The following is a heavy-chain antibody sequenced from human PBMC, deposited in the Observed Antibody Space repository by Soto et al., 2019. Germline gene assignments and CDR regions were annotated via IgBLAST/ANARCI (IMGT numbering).Heavy chain of an antibody. CDR1: GGTVSNYP. CDR3: ARHARHLEWLQPFDY. Sequence: QVQLVQSGAEVKEPGSSVKVSCTASGGTVSNYPISWVRQAPGQGLVWMGGIIPMFGTPNYALKFQGRVTITADESTSTAYMELSSLRYDDTAVYYCARHARHLEWLQPFDYWGQGALVTVSS. V-gene: IGHV1-69*01. D-gene: IGHD3-3*01. CDR2: IIPMFGTP. J-gene: IGHJ4*02.